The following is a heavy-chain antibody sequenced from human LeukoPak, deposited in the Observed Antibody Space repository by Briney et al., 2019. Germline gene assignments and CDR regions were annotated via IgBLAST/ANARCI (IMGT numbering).Heavy chain of an antibody. CDR2: IKQDGSEK. Sequence: GGSLSLSCAASGFTFSSYWMSWVRQAPGKGLEWVANIKQDGSEKYYVDSVKGRFTISRDNAKNSLYLQMDSLRAEDTAVYYCARAYGYSSSWPIDYWGQGTLVTVSS. V-gene: IGHV3-7*01. CDR1: GFTFSSYW. J-gene: IGHJ4*02. CDR3: ARAYGYSSSWPIDY. D-gene: IGHD6-13*01.